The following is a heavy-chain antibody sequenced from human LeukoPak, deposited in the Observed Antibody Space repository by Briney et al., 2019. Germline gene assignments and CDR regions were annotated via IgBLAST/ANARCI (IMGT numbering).Heavy chain of an antibody. V-gene: IGHV3-30*02. CDR1: GFTFSSYG. CDR2: IRNDGSNK. CDR3: ARGGYIAHYYMDV. D-gene: IGHD5-18*01. Sequence: GGSLRLSCAASGFTFSSYGMHWVRQAPGKGLEWVAFIRNDGSNKYYVDSVKGRFTIYRDNSKNTLYLQMNSLRAEDTAVYYCARGGYIAHYYMDVWGKGTTVTVSS. J-gene: IGHJ6*03.